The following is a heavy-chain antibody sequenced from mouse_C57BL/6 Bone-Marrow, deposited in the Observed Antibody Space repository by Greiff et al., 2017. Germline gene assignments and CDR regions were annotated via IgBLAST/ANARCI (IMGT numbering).Heavy chain of an antibody. CDR2: IYPGDGDT. V-gene: IGHV1-82*01. CDR1: GYAFSSSW. CDR3: ARVVPLGTVVATGDY. Sequence: QVQLKQSGPELVKPGASVKISCKASGYAFSSSWMNWVKQRPGKGLEWIGRIYPGDGDTNYNGKFKGKATLTADKSSSAAYMQLSSLTSEDSAVYFCARVVPLGTVVATGDYWGQGTTLTVSS. D-gene: IGHD1-1*01. J-gene: IGHJ2*01.